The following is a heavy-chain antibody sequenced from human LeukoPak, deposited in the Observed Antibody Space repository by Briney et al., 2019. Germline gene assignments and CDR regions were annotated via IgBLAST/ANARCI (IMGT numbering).Heavy chain of an antibody. D-gene: IGHD4-17*01. CDR2: VAGGGGGT. Sequence: GGSLRLSCAASGLTLSSYAMTWVRQAPGRGLEWVSSVAGGGGGTYYADSVKGRFTISRDNSKNTLYLQMNSLRAEDTAVYYCARSDYGDYVDYWGQGTLVTVSS. J-gene: IGHJ4*02. CDR1: GLTLSSYA. V-gene: IGHV3-23*01. CDR3: ARSDYGDYVDY.